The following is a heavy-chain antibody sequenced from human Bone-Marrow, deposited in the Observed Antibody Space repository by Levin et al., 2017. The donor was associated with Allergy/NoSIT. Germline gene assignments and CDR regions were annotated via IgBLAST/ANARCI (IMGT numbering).Heavy chain of an antibody. V-gene: IGHV4-34*01. J-gene: IGHJ4*02. CDR1: GGSFSGYY. CDR3: ASQGGGSSGDY. Sequence: SQTLSLTCAVYGGSFSGYYWSWIRQPPGKGLEWIGEINHSGSTNYNPSLKSRVTISVDTSKNQFSLKLSSVTAADTAVYYCASQGGGSSGDYWGQGTLVTVSS. D-gene: IGHD2-15*01. CDR2: INHSGST.